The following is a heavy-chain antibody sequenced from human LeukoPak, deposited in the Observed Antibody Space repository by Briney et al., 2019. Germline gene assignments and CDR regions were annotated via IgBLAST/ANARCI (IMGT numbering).Heavy chain of an antibody. CDR1: GFTFSSYW. D-gene: IGHD2-15*01. Sequence: PGGSLRLSCAVSGFTFSSYWMHWVRQAPGKGLVWVSRMNSDGSSIKYADSVKGRFTISRDNAENTLYLQMNSLRAEDTAVYYCARVLGSGHAFDIWGQGTMVTVSS. CDR3: ARVLGSGHAFDI. J-gene: IGHJ3*02. CDR2: MNSDGSSI. V-gene: IGHV3-74*03.